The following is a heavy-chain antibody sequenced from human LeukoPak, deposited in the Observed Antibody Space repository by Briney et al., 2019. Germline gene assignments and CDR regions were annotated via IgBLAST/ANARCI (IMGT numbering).Heavy chain of an antibody. J-gene: IGHJ1*01. Sequence: GASVKVSCKASGGTFSSYAISWVRQAPGQGLEWMARIIPIFGIANYAQKFQGRVTITADKSTSTAYMELSSLRSEDTAVYYCAKETTYYYDSSGFLGFQHWGQGTLVTVSS. V-gene: IGHV1-69*04. CDR2: IIPIFGIA. D-gene: IGHD3-22*01. CDR3: AKETTYYYDSSGFLGFQH. CDR1: GGTFSSYA.